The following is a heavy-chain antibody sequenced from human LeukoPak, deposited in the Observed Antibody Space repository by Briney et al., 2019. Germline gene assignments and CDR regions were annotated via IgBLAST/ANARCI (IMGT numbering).Heavy chain of an antibody. CDR1: GFTFSIYA. J-gene: IGHJ4*02. V-gene: IGHV3-23*01. CDR2: IGSGDGST. Sequence: GGSLRLSWVAAGFTFSIYAMSWVRQAPGKGLEWVAAIGSGDGSTYYADSVKGRLPISRDNSQNTLYLQMNRLNAEDTALYSCAKDLTVGATTSYYFDNWGQGTLVTVSS. CDR3: AKDLTVGATTSYYFDN. D-gene: IGHD1-26*01.